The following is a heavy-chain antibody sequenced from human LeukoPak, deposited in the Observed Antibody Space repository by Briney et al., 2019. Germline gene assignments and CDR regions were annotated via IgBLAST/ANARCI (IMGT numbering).Heavy chain of an antibody. J-gene: IGHJ4*02. D-gene: IGHD6-25*01. CDR2: IYHSGST. Sequence: SETLSLTCTVSGGSISSYYWTWIRQPPGKGLEWIGYIYHSGSTSYNPSLKSRVTISLDTSKNQFSLKLTSVTAADTAVYHCARDLAGFDYWGQGTLVTVSS. V-gene: IGHV4-59*01. CDR3: ARDLAGFDY. CDR1: GGSISSYY.